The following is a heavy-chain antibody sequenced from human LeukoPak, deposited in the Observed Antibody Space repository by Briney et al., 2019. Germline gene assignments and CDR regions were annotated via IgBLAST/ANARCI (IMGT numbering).Heavy chain of an antibody. CDR2: MLYSGSI. J-gene: IGHJ5*02. D-gene: IGHD3-3*01. V-gene: IGHV4-34*11. CDR1: GGSFSGYY. CDR3: ARGPVFGIIKNWFDP. Sequence: SETLSLTCAVYGGSFSGYYWSWIRQPPGKGLEWIGYMLYSGSINYNPSLKSRVTILVDMSKNQFSLNLSSVTAADTAIYYCARGPVFGIIKNWFDPWGQGTLVTVSS.